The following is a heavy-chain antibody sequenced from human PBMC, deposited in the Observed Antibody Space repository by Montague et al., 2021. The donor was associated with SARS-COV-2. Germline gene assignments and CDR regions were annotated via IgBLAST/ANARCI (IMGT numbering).Heavy chain of an antibody. D-gene: IGHD3-9*01. CDR3: ARDMYYDILTGYYTY. J-gene: IGHJ4*02. V-gene: IGHV3-21*01. CDR2: ISSSSSYI. Sequence: SLRLSCAASGFTFSSYSMNWVRQAPGKGLEWVSSISSSSSYIYCADSVKGRFTISRDNAKNSLYLQMNSLRAEDTAVYYCARDMYYDILTGYYTYWGQGTLVTVSS. CDR1: GFTFSSYS.